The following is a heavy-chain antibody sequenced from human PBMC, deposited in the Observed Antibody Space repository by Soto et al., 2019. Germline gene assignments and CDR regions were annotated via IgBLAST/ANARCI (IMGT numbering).Heavy chain of an antibody. CDR2: IYYSGTT. J-gene: IGHJ6*02. CDR3: ARGGLTEASLEWYNYYYRMDV. CDR1: GGYISSDSYY. Sequence: SETLSLTCTVSGGYISSDSYYWGWIRQPPGKGPEWIGTIYYSGTTYYNPSLKSRVTISVDTSKNQFSLQLNSVTPEDTAVYYCARGGLTEASLEWYNYYYRMDVWGQGTKVTVSS. V-gene: IGHV4-39*01. D-gene: IGHD1-20*01.